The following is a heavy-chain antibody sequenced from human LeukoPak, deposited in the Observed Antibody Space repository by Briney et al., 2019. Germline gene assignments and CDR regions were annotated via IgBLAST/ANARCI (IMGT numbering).Heavy chain of an antibody. CDR1: GFTFTNYD. V-gene: IGHV1-8*01. CDR2: MNPINGNT. CDR3: ARDDRSGYYDD. J-gene: IGHJ4*02. Sequence: AASVKVSCKATGFTFTNYDINWVRQATGQGLEWMGWMNPINGNTGYAQKFQGRVTMTRDTSISTAYMELRSLTSEDTAVYYCARDDRSGYYDDWGQGTLVTVSS. D-gene: IGHD3-22*01.